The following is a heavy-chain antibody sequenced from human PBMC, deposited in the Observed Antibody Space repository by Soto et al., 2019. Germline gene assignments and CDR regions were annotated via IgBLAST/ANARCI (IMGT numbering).Heavy chain of an antibody. Sequence: PGPSLKISCKGSGYSFRNNWITWVRQMPGKGLEWMGRIDLTDSYTSYSPSFQGHVSFSADTSFNTAYLQWSSLRASDTAMYYCARHGGAHYGSSGYHYALDYWGQGTPDTVSS. V-gene: IGHV5-10-1*01. CDR1: GYSFRNNW. D-gene: IGHD3-22*01. J-gene: IGHJ4*02. CDR3: ARHGGAHYGSSGYHYALDY. CDR2: IDLTDSYT.